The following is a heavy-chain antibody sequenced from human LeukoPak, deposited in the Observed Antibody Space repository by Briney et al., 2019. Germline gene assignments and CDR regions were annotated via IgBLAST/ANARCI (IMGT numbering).Heavy chain of an antibody. CDR3: ARGGGPMIRSDFDF. D-gene: IGHD3-10*01. V-gene: IGHV3-48*02. CDR1: GFSFSFYS. Sequence: PGGSLRLSCTASGFSFSFYSMNWVRQAPGRGLEWISYISSSSSLIYYADSVKGRFTISRDNAKNSLYLHMNSLKDEDTAVYYCARGGGPMIRSDFDFWGQGTLVTVPS. CDR2: ISSSSSLI. J-gene: IGHJ4*02.